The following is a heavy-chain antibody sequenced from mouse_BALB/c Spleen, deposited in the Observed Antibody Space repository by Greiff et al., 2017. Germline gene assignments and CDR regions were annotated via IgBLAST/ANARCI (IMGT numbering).Heavy chain of an antibody. CDR2: INPSNGRT. D-gene: IGHD2-4*01. Sequence: QVQLQQPGAELVKPGASVKLSCKASGYTFTSYWMHWVKQRPGQGLEWIGEINPSNGRTNYNEKFKSKATLTVDNSSSTAYMQLSSLTSEDSAVYYCARSYYDYDDYLDYWGQGTTLTVSS. V-gene: IGHV1S81*02. CDR1: GYTFTSYW. J-gene: IGHJ2*01. CDR3: ARSYYDYDDYLDY.